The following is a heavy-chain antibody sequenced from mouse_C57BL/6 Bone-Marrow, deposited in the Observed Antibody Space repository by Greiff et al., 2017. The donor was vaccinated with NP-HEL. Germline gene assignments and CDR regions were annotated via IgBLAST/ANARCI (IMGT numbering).Heavy chain of an antibody. Sequence: VQLQQSGAELVKPGASVKLSCKASGYTFTSYWMHWVKQRPGQGLEWIGYINPSSGYTKYNQKFKDKATLTADQSSSTAYMQLRSLTYEDSAVYYCARLSFAYWGQGTLVTVSA. CDR1: GYTFTSYW. J-gene: IGHJ3*01. V-gene: IGHV1-7*01. CDR2: INPSSGYT. CDR3: ARLSFAY.